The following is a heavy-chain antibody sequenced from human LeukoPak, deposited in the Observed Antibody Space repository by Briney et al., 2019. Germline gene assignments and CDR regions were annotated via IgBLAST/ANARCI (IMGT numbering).Heavy chain of an antibody. J-gene: IGHJ4*02. CDR2: IYPGDSDT. D-gene: IGHD2-2*02. Sequence: GESLKISCKGSGYSFTSYWIGWVRQMPGKGLEWMGIIYPGDSDTRYSPSFQGQVTIPADKSISTAYLQWSSLKASDTAMYYCARRRSGYCSSTSCYNYFDYWGQGTLVTVSS. CDR3: ARRRSGYCSSTSCYNYFDY. CDR1: GYSFTSYW. V-gene: IGHV5-51*01.